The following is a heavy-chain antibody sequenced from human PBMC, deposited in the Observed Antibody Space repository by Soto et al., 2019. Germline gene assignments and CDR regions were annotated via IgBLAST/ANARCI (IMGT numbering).Heavy chain of an antibody. CDR1: GFTFSSYS. CDR2: ISSSSSTI. J-gene: IGHJ6*02. CDR3: ARGAMVRAGYYGMDV. Sequence: GGSLRLSCAASGFTFSSYSMNWVRQAPGKGLEWVSYISSSSSTIYYADSVKGRFTISRDNAKNSLYLQMNSLRDEDTAVYYCARGAMVRAGYYGMDVWGQGTTVTVSS. D-gene: IGHD3-10*01. V-gene: IGHV3-48*02.